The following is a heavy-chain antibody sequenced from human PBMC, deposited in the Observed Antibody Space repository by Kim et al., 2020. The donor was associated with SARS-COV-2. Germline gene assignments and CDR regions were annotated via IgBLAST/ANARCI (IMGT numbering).Heavy chain of an antibody. CDR2: INHNGGT. V-gene: IGHV4-34*01. D-gene: IGHD2-2*02. Sequence: SETLSLTCAVYGGYFSGYDWNWIRQPPGKGLEWIGEINHNGGTDYNPSLKSGVSILVDTSKNQFSLKLSSVTAADTALHYCASGRGGVVPSPILGIGLHYDYYIMDVWGQGTTVTVSS. J-gene: IGHJ6*02. CDR1: GGYFSGYD. CDR3: ASGRGGVVPSPILGIGLHYDYYIMDV.